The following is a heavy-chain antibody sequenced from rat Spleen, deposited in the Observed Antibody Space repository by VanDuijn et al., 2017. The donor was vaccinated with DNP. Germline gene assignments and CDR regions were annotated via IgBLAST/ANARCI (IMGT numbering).Heavy chain of an antibody. J-gene: IGHJ3*01. CDR3: TTSANNWFAY. CDR2: ISYDGSST. V-gene: IGHV5-7*01. Sequence: EVQLVESGGGLVRPGGSLKLSCSASGFTFSDYDMAWVRQAPKKGLEWVATISYDGSSTYYRDSVKGRFTISRDNAQNTLYLQMDSLRSEDTATYYCTTSANNWFAYWGQGTLVTVSS. CDR1: GFTFSDYD. D-gene: IGHD1-2*01.